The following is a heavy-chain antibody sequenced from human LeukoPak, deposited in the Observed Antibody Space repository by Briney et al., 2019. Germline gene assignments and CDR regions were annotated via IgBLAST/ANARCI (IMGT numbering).Heavy chain of an antibody. CDR2: ISSSGSTI. Sequence: AGGSLRLSCAASGFTFSSYEMNWVRQAPGQGLEWVSYISSSGSTIYYADSVKGRFTISRDNAKNSLYLQMNSLRAEDTAVYYCARNTYSDYYDSSGYSPGDFDYWGQGTLVTVSS. V-gene: IGHV3-48*03. D-gene: IGHD3-22*01. J-gene: IGHJ4*02. CDR3: ARNTYSDYYDSSGYSPGDFDY. CDR1: GFTFSSYE.